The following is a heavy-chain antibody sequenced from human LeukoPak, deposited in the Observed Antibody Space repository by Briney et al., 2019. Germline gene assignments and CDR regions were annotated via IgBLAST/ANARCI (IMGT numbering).Heavy chain of an antibody. Sequence: GGSLRLSCAASGFTVSRNYMSWVRQAPGKGLEWVSVIYSGGSTYYADSVKGRFTISRDNSKNTLYLQMNSLRDEDTAVYYCARDWDDSSGYPVRWGQGTLVTVSS. V-gene: IGHV3-53*01. CDR2: IYSGGST. CDR1: GFTVSRNY. D-gene: IGHD3-22*01. J-gene: IGHJ4*02. CDR3: ARDWDDSSGYPVR.